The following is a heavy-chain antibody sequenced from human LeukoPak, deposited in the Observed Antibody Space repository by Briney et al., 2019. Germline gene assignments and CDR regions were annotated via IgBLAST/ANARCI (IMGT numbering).Heavy chain of an antibody. V-gene: IGHV4-34*01. Sequence: PSETLSLTCAVYGGSFSGYYWTWIRQSPGKGLEWIGEVTHSGVTHYSPSLRSRVTISLDTSRKQFSLRLSSVTAADTAVYYCARENGGSFFPGEHYYFLDVWGKGTTVTVSS. CDR2: VTHSGVT. J-gene: IGHJ6*04. CDR3: ARENGGSFFPGEHYYFLDV. CDR1: GGSFSGYY. D-gene: IGHD2-15*01.